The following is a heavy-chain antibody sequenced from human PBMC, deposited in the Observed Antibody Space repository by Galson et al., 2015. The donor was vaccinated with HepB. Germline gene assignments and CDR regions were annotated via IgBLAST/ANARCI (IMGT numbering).Heavy chain of an antibody. J-gene: IGHJ4*02. CDR3: ARAGIGLANMQVGC. V-gene: IGHV3-48*03. CDR1: GFSFSSYE. D-gene: IGHD6-19*01. Sequence: SLRLSCAASGFSFSSYEMNWVRQAPGKGLEWVLYISSSGGIIYYADSVKGRYTISRDNAKNSLYLQMNSLRVEDTAVYYCARAGIGLANMQVGCWGPEALVTVST. CDR2: ISSSGGII.